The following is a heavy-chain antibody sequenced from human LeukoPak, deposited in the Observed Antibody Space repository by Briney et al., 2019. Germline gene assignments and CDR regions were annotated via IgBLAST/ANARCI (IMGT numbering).Heavy chain of an antibody. Sequence: SETLSLTCTVSGGSISSYYWSWIRQSAGKGLEWIGRIYTIESTNYNPSLKSRVTMSVDTSKNQFSLKLSSVTAADTAVYYCARDSETGGFDPWGQGTLVTVSS. CDR2: IYTIEST. J-gene: IGHJ5*02. V-gene: IGHV4-4*07. CDR1: GGSISSYY. D-gene: IGHD1-14*01. CDR3: ARDSETGGFDP.